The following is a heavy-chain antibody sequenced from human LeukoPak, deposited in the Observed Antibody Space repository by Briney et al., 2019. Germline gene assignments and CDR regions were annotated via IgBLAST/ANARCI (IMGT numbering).Heavy chain of an antibody. Sequence: GRSLRLSCAASGFTFSSHGVHWVRQAPGKGLEWVAVISYDGSNKYYADSVKGRFTISRDNSKNTLYLQMNSLRAEDTAVYYCAKVGRWYTFDYWGQGTLVTVSS. D-gene: IGHD6-13*01. J-gene: IGHJ4*02. V-gene: IGHV3-30*18. CDR3: AKVGRWYTFDY. CDR1: GFTFSSHG. CDR2: ISYDGSNK.